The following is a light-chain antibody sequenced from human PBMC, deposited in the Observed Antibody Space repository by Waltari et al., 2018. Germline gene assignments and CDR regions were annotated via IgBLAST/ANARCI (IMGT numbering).Light chain of an antibody. CDR1: QNLNTF. Sequence: DIQMTQSPSTVSASLGDRVTITCRASQNLNTFLSWYQQKPGAVPNLLIYDASTLERGVPSRFSGSVSGTHFTLTISGLQPDDFATYYCQQYYDYPINFGQGTRL. V-gene: IGKV1-5*01. CDR2: DAS. J-gene: IGKJ5*01. CDR3: QQYYDYPIN.